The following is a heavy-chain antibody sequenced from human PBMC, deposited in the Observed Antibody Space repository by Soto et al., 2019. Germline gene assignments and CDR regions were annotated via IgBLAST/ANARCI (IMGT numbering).Heavy chain of an antibody. CDR3: AKDGPDDSSGYFSFDY. V-gene: IGHV3-7*03. D-gene: IGHD3-22*01. CDR1: GFTLRNYW. J-gene: IGHJ4*02. CDR2: IKQEGSEK. Sequence: EVQLVESGGGLVQTGGSLRLSCAASGFTLRNYWMSWVRQAPGKGLEWVANIKQEGSEKYYVDSVKGRFTISRDNARNSLYLQMNSLRVEDTAVYFCAKDGPDDSSGYFSFDYWGQGALVTVSS.